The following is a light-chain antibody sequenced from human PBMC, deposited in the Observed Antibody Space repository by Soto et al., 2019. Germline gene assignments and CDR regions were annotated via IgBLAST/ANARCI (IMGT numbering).Light chain of an antibody. J-gene: IGKJ1*01. CDR2: KAS. CDR3: QEYNSYSGT. Sequence: DIQMTQSPSILSASVGDRVTITCRPSQSISSWLAWYQQKPGKAPKVLIYKASTLESGVPSRFSGSGSGTEFTLTISSLRPEDSATYYCQEYNSYSGTFGQGTKVEIK. CDR1: QSISSW. V-gene: IGKV1-5*03.